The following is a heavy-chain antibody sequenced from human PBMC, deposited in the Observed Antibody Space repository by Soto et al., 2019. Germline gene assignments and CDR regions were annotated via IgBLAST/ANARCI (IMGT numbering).Heavy chain of an antibody. D-gene: IGHD5-12*01. Sequence: GASVKVSCKASGYIFNYYAMYWVRQAPGQGLECVGWINTVNGNTQYSEKFQDRVTLTRDTSASTAYMELRSLRSEDTGVYYCARDGTGDYHAANWLDPWGQGTLVTVSS. CDR3: ARDGTGDYHAANWLDP. CDR1: GYIFNYYA. V-gene: IGHV1-3*04. J-gene: IGHJ5*02. CDR2: INTVNGNT.